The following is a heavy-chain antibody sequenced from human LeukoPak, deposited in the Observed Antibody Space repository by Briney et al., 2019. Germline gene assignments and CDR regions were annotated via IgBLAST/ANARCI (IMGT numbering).Heavy chain of an antibody. CDR3: AKDGGLWVSAHWGDS. D-gene: IGHD7-27*01. V-gene: IGHV3-21*03. CDR2: ISSSSYI. CDR1: WFTFSSYS. J-gene: IGHJ4*02. Sequence: GGALGLSCAASWFTFSSYSMKWVRPAPGEGVEGVSSISSSSYIYYAASVKGRFTVSRDDSKNTLYLQMNSLRAEDTAVYYCAKDGGLWVSAHWGDSWGRGTLVTVSS.